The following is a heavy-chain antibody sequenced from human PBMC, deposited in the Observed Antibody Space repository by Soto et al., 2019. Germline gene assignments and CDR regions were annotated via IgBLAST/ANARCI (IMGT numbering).Heavy chain of an antibody. V-gene: IGHV1-2*04. CDR2: INPNSGGT. J-gene: IGHJ6*02. CDR3: ARDRISVVGLVYYYGMDV. D-gene: IGHD2-15*01. Sequence: GASVKGSCKASGYTFTGYYMHWVRQAPGQRLEWMGWINPNSGGTNYAQKFQGWVTMTRDTSISTAYMELSRLRSDDTAVYYCARDRISVVGLVYYYGMDVWGQGTTVTVSS. CDR1: GYTFTGYY.